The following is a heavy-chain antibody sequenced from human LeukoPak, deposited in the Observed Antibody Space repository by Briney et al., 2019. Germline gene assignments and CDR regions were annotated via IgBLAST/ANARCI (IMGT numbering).Heavy chain of an antibody. J-gene: IGHJ4*02. CDR3: ASDQRYAFDY. Sequence: GGSLRLSCATSGFSFTDYPMNWVRQAPGKGLEWVSNIRTSAEGANYAYYADSVKGRVTISRDDAKNTLYLHMNSLRDDDTAVYYCASDQRYAFDYWGQGVLVTVSS. D-gene: IGHD3-9*01. CDR1: GFSFTDYP. V-gene: IGHV3-48*02. CDR2: IRTSAEGANYA.